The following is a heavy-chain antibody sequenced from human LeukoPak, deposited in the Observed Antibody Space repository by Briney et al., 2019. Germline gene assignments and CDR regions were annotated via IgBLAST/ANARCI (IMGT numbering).Heavy chain of an antibody. V-gene: IGHV4-30-4*01. CDR1: GGSISSGDDY. J-gene: IGHJ4*02. D-gene: IGHD2-15*01. Sequence: SETLSLTCTVSGGSISSGDDYWSWIRQPPGKALEWIGYIYYSGTTSYNPSLKSRASISLDTPKNQFSLKLTSVTAADTAVYFCARLVGYYSRGSPYHFDYWGQGSLVTVSS. CDR3: ARLVGYYSRGSPYHFDY. CDR2: IYYSGTT.